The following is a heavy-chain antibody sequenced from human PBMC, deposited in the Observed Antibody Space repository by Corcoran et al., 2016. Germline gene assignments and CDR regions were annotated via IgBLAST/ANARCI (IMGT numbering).Heavy chain of an antibody. CDR2: IKEDGSEK. J-gene: IGHJ4*02. Sequence: EVQLVESGGGLVQPGGSLRLSCAASGFTFSTYWMSWVRQAPGKGLEWVANIKEDGSEKYYVDSVKGRFTISRDNAKNSLFLQMNSLRAEDTAVYYCAREGWQWPVNYWGQGTLVTVSS. V-gene: IGHV3-7*01. D-gene: IGHD6-19*01. CDR3: AREGWQWPVNY. CDR1: GFTFSTYW.